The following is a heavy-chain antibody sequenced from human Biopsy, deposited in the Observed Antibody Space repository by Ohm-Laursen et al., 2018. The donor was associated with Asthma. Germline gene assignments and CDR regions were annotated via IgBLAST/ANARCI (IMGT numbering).Heavy chain of an antibody. J-gene: IGHJ2*01. V-gene: IGHV4-39*01. D-gene: IGHD4-17*01. CDR1: GFSMDTNSYF. CDR3: ARHPNNGDYSYWYFDL. CDR2: VFYTGIT. Sequence: GTLSLTWAISGFSMDTNSYFWGWIRQPPGKGLERIGGVFYTGITHYNPPLESRVTMSVDTSKSQFFLEVNSVTAPDTAVYYCARHPNNGDYSYWYFDLWGRGTLVTVSS.